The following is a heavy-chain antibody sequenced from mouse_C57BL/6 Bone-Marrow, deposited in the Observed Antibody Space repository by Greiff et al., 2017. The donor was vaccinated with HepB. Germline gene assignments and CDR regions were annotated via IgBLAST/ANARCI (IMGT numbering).Heavy chain of an antibody. CDR1: GFTFSDYY. V-gene: IGHV5-16*01. J-gene: IGHJ1*03. CDR3: AREWGREYFDV. D-gene: IGHD3-3*01. Sequence: EVQLVESEGGLVQPGSSMKLSCTASGFTFSDYYMAWVRQVPEKGLEWVANINYDGSSTYYLDSLKSRFIISRDNAKNILYLQMSSLKSEDTATYYCAREWGREYFDVWGTGTTVTVSS. CDR2: INYDGSST.